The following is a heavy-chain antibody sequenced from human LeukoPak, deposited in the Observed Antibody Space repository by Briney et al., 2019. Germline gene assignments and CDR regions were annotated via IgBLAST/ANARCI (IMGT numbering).Heavy chain of an antibody. D-gene: IGHD3-22*01. V-gene: IGHV1-8*01. CDR3: ARLYYYDSSGYYFNWFDP. CDR2: MNPNSGNT. J-gene: IGHJ5*02. Sequence: ASVKVSCKASGYTFTSYDINWVRQATGQGLEWMGWMNPNSGNTGYAQKFQGRVTMTRNTSISTAYMELSSLRSEDTAVYYCARLYYYDSSGYYFNWFDPWGQGTLVTVSS. CDR1: GYTFTSYD.